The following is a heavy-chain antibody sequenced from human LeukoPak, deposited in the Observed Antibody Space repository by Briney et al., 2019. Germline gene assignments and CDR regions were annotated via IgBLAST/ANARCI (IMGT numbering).Heavy chain of an antibody. CDR2: ISSNRSYI. V-gene: IGHV3-21*01. D-gene: IGHD6-13*01. J-gene: IGHJ4*02. CDR1: GFTFSSYS. CDR3: AREQGQQVAPI. Sequence: GGSLRLSCAAPGFTFSSYSMNLVRQAPGKGLELFSAISSNRSYIYYADSVKGRFTISRDNAKNSLYLQMNSLRAEDTAVYYCAREQGQQVAPIWGQGTLVTVSS.